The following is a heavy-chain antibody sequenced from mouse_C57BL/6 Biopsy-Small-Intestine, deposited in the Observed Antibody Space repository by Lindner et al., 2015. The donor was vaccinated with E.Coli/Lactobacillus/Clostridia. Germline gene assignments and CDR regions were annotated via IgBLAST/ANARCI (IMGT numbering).Heavy chain of an antibody. V-gene: IGHV1-39*01. CDR3: AVDNYYRFTY. CDR2: INPYYGST. J-gene: IGHJ3*01. D-gene: IGHD2-12*01. Sequence: VQLQESGAELVKPGASVKISCKASGYLFTDHNMNWVKQSHGKSLEWIGNINPYYGSTSYNQKFKGKATLTVDKSSSTAYMQLNSLTSDDSAVYYCAVDNYYRFTYWGQGTLVTVSA. CDR1: GYLFTDHN.